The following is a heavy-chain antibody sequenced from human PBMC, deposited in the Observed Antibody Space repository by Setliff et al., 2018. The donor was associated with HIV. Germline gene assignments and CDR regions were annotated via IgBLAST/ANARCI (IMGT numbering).Heavy chain of an antibody. CDR1: GYTFTSYG. J-gene: IGHJ3*01. Sequence: ASVKVSCKASGYTFTSYGISWVRQAPGQGLEWMGWISAYNGNTNYAQKLQGRVTMTTDTSTSTAYMELRSLRSDDTAVYYCARDDGGYNYEEAFDLWGQGTMVTVSS. CDR3: ARDDGGYNYEEAFDL. V-gene: IGHV1-18*01. CDR2: ISAYNGNT. D-gene: IGHD3-16*01.